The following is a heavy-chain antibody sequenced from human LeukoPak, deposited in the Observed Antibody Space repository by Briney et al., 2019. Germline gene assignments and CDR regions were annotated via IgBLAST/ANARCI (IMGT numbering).Heavy chain of an antibody. V-gene: IGHV1-8*01. D-gene: IGHD3-10*01. J-gene: IGHJ4*02. Sequence: ASVKVSCKASGYTFTTYDIHWVRQAPGQGLEWMGWMIPSGGKTGYAQNFQGRVTMTWNTAVSTAYTELNSLRSDDTAVYFCARVRGAGLDYWGQGTLVTVSS. CDR1: GYTFTTYD. CDR3: ARVRGAGLDY. CDR2: MIPSGGKT.